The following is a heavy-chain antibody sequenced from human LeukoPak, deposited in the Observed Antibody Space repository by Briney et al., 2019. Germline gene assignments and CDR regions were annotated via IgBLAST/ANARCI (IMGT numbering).Heavy chain of an antibody. CDR2: INPNSGGT. V-gene: IGHV1-2*04. CDR1: GYTFTGYY. Sequence: ASVKVSCKASGYTFTGYYMHWVRQAPGQGLEWMGWINPNSGGTNYAQKFQGWVTMTRDTSISTAYMELSRLRSDDTAVYYYARDRWAVAGNFDYWGQGTLVTVSS. CDR3: ARDRWAVAGNFDY. D-gene: IGHD6-19*01. J-gene: IGHJ4*02.